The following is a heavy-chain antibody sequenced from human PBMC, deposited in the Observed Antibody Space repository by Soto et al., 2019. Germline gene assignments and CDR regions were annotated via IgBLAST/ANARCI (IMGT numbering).Heavy chain of an antibody. Sequence: ALETQSLTCTVSDGKIRGCCWSWIMQPPGKGLECIGYIYYSGSTNYNPSLKNRVTISVDTSKNQFSLKLSSVTAADTAVYYCAREGRSYGYDGWFDPWGQRTLVIVSS. CDR2: IYYSGST. V-gene: IGHV4-59*01. J-gene: IGHJ5*02. CDR1: DGKIRGCC. CDR3: AREGRSYGYDGWFDP. D-gene: IGHD5-18*01.